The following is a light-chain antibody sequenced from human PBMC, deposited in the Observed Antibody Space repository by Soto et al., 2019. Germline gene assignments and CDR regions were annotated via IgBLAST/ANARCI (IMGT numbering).Light chain of an antibody. V-gene: IGLV2-23*02. J-gene: IGLJ1*01. CDR1: SSDVGSYNL. CDR3: CSYAGSSTYV. CDR2: EVS. Sequence: QSALTQPASVSGSPGQSITISCTGTSSDVGSYNLVSWYQQHPGKAPKIIISEVSKRPSGVSNRFSGSKSGSTASLTISGLQAEDEADYYCCSYAGSSTYVFGTGTKLTVL.